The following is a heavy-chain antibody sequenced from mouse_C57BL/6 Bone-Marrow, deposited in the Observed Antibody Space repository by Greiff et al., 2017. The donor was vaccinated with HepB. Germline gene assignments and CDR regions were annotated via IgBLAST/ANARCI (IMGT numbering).Heavy chain of an antibody. Sequence: SGPVLVKPGASVKMSCKASGYTFTDYYMNWVKQSHGKSLEWIGVINPYNGGTSYNQKFKGKATLTVDKSSSTAYMELNSLTSEDSAVYYCARRGPYYYGSSLAWFAYWGQGTLVTVSA. CDR2: INPYNGGT. V-gene: IGHV1-19*01. D-gene: IGHD1-1*01. J-gene: IGHJ3*01. CDR1: GYTFTDYY. CDR3: ARRGPYYYGSSLAWFAY.